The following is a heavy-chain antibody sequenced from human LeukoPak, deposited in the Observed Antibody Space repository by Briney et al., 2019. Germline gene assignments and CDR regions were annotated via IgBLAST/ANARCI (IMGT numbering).Heavy chain of an antibody. Sequence: GASVKVSCKASGGTFSSYAISWVRQAPGQGLEWMGIINPSGGSTSYAQKFQGRVTMTRDTSTSTVYMELSSLRSEDTAVYYCARAPTTVYSYGCIDYWGQGTLVTVSS. J-gene: IGHJ4*02. CDR3: ARAPTTVYSYGCIDY. CDR2: INPSGGST. CDR1: GGTFSSYA. D-gene: IGHD5-18*01. V-gene: IGHV1-46*01.